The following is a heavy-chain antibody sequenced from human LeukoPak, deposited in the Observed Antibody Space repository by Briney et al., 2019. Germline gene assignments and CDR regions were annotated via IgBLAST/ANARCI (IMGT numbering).Heavy chain of an antibody. CDR1: GFTFSSYA. V-gene: IGHV3-23*01. D-gene: IGHD2-15*01. CDR3: ASSTPPPYYYYMDV. J-gene: IGHJ6*03. CDR2: ISGSGGST. Sequence: GGSLRLSCAASGFTFSSYAMSWVRQAPGKGLEWVSAISGSGGSTYYADSVKGRFTISRDNSKNTLYLQMNSLRAEDTAVYYCASSTPPPYYYYMDVWGKGTTVTVSS.